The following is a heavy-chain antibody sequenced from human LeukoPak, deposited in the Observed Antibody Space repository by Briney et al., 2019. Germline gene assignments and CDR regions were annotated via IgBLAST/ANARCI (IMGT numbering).Heavy chain of an antibody. CDR2: IYYSGST. V-gene: IGHV4-30-4*01. D-gene: IGHD3-22*01. CDR3: ARGLYDSSGRSYYFDY. J-gene: IGHJ4*02. CDR1: GGSISSGDYY. Sequence: SETLSLTCTVSGGSISSGDYYWSWIRQPPGKGLEWIGYIYYSGSTYYNPSLKSRVTISVDTSKNQFSLKLSSVTAADTAVYYCARGLYDSSGRSYYFDYWGQGTLVTVSS.